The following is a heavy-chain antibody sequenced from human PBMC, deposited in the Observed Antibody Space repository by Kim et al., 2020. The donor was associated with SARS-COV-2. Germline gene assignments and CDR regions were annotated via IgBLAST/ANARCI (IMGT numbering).Heavy chain of an antibody. CDR3: VRGGFAAVY. Sequence: GGSLRLSCAASGFTFSTYWMSWVRQTPGKGLEWVAKIKEDGSDKYYVDSVKGRFTISRDNAKNSLYVQMNSLRDEDTAVYYCVRGGFAAVYWGQGTLVT. V-gene: IGHV3-7*03. J-gene: IGHJ4*02. CDR1: GFTFSTYW. CDR2: IKEDGSDK. D-gene: IGHD3-10*01.